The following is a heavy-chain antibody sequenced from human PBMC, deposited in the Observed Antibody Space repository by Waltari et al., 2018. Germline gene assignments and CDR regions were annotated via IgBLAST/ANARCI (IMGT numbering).Heavy chain of an antibody. J-gene: IGHJ4*02. CDR3: ARLPTKYYDSIGWGFFDQ. CDR2: LRNTGGT. CDR1: GDFLSDAH. Sequence: HVQLQESGPGLVKPSETLSLTCTVSGDFLSDAHWTWIRQAPGKGREWIAYLRNTGGTKCTPSLQSRVTVSADTSKKQFSLRLTSVTAADTAVYYCARLPTKYYDSIGWGFFDQWGQGILVTVSP. D-gene: IGHD3-22*01. V-gene: IGHV4-59*08.